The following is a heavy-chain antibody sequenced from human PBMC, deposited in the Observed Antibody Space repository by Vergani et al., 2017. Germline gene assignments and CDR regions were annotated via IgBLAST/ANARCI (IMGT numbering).Heavy chain of an antibody. D-gene: IGHD3-16*01. Sequence: EVQLLESGGGLVQPGGSLRLSCAASGFTFSSYAMSWVRQAPGKGLEWVSSISGSGGSTYYADSVKGRFTISRDNTKNSLYLQMNSLRAEDTAVYYCARGADGIVMAPDYWCQGTLVTVSS. CDR2: ISGSGGST. CDR3: ARGADGIVMAPDY. CDR1: GFTFSSYA. V-gene: IGHV3-23*01. J-gene: IGHJ4*02.